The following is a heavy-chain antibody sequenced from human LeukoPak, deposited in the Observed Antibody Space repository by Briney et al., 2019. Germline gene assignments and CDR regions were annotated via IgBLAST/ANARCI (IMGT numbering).Heavy chain of an antibody. CDR1: GGSFSGYY. J-gene: IGHJ4*02. Sequence: PSETLSLTCAVYGGSFSGYYWNWIRQPPGKGLEWIGEINHSGSTNYNPSLKSRVTISVDTSKNQFSLKLSSVTAADTAVYYCARFPPTTHASAIDYWGQGTLVTVSS. D-gene: IGHD4-17*01. CDR3: ARFPPTTHASAIDY. V-gene: IGHV4-34*01. CDR2: INHSGST.